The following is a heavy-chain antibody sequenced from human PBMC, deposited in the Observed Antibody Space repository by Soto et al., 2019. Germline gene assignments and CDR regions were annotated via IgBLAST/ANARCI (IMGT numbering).Heavy chain of an antibody. V-gene: IGHV4-34*01. CDR3: ATKGYGDYSFY. Sequence: QVQLQQWGAGLLKPSETLSLTCAVYGGSFRGYYWSWIRQPPGKGLEWIGEINHSGSTNYNPSLRSPVTISVDTSKNQFSLKLSSLTAADTAVYYCATKGYGDYSFYWGHGTLVTVSS. CDR2: INHSGST. CDR1: GGSFRGYY. J-gene: IGHJ4*01. D-gene: IGHD4-17*01.